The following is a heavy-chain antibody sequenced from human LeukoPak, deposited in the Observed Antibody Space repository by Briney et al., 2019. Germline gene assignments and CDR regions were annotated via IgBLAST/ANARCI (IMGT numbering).Heavy chain of an antibody. CDR1: GGSISSYS. Sequence: PSETLSLTCTVSGGSISSYSWSWIRQPAGKGREWIGRIFASGSTKYNPSLKSRVTMSVETSKNQFSLKLSSVTAADTAVYYCAREGSAFDIWGQGTMVTVSS. CDR2: IFASGST. V-gene: IGHV4-4*07. J-gene: IGHJ3*02. CDR3: AREGSAFDI.